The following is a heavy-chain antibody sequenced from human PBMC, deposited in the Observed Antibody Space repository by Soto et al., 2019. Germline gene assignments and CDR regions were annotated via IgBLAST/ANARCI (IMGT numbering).Heavy chain of an antibody. CDR3: ARLLGDYDFWSGYPYGMDV. CDR1: GYSFTSYW. Sequence: EVQLVQSGAEVKKPGESLRISCKGSGYSFTSYWISWVRQMPGKGLEWMGRIDPSDSYTNYSPSFQGHVTISADKSISTAYLQWSSLKASDTAMYYCARLLGDYDFWSGYPYGMDVWGQGTTVTVSS. CDR2: IDPSDSYT. D-gene: IGHD3-3*01. J-gene: IGHJ6*02. V-gene: IGHV5-10-1*03.